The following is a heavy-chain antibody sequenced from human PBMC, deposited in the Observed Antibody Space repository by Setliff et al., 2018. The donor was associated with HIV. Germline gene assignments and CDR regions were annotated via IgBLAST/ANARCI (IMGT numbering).Heavy chain of an antibody. CDR1: GFTFANFA. Sequence: GGSLRLSCAASGFTFANFAMGWVRQAPGKGLEWVSGCSGDSTYYADSVKGRFTISRDNSKNTLYLQMNSLRAEDTAFYYCSKEKFTFTVVRGVIDSWGQGTLVTVSS. D-gene: IGHD3-10*01. CDR2: CSGDST. V-gene: IGHV3-23*01. J-gene: IGHJ4*02. CDR3: SKEKFTFTVVRGVIDS.